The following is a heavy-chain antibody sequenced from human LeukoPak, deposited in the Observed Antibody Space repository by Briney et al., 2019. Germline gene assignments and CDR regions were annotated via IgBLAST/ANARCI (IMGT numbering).Heavy chain of an antibody. CDR3: ASWATGRAFDI. CDR1: GGTFSSYA. J-gene: IGHJ3*02. D-gene: IGHD1-26*01. V-gene: IGHV1-69*05. CDR2: IIPIFGTA. Sequence: GASVTVSCKASGGTFSSYAISWVRQAPGQGLEWMGGIIPIFGTANYAQKFQGRVTITTDESTSTAYMELSSLRSEDTAVYYCASWATGRAFDIWGQGTMVTVSS.